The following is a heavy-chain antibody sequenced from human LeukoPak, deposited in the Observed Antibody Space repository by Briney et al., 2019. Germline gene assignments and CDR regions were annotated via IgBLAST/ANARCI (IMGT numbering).Heavy chain of an antibody. CDR1: GYTFTDYY. V-gene: IGHV1-2*02. CDR3: AKVVPGTYAYDI. Sequence: ASVKVSCKASGYTFTDYYMHWVRQAPGQGLEWMGWINPNSGGTNYAQKFQGRVTMTRDTSISTVYMELSRLRSDDTAVYYCAKVVPGTYAYDIWGQGTMVTVSS. D-gene: IGHD2-2*01. CDR2: INPNSGGT. J-gene: IGHJ3*02.